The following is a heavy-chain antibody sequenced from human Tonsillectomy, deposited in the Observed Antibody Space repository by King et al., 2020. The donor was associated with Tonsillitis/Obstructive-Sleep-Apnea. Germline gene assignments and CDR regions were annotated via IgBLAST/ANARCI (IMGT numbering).Heavy chain of an antibody. CDR3: AGDYGGNPYYFDY. V-gene: IGHV3-53*01. D-gene: IGHD4-23*01. CDR2: IFSGGNT. CDR1: GFTVSSNY. Sequence: VQLVESGGGLIQPGGSLRLSCVASGFTVSSNYMSWVRQAPGKGLEGVSVIFSGGNTYYSDSVKGRFTISRDNSKNTLYLQMNSLRAEDTAVYYCAGDYGGNPYYFDYWGQGTLVTVSS. J-gene: IGHJ4*02.